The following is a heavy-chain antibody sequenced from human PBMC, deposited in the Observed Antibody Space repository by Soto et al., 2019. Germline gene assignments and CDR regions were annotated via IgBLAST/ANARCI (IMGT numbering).Heavy chain of an antibody. Sequence: QVHLVQSGSELKKPGASVKVSCKASGYTFTSYGINWVRQAPGQGLEWMGWINTNTGNPTYAQGFTGRFVFSLDTSVSPAYLQIGSLKDEDTAVYYCAKLGYCSGGSCLKCDYWGQGALVTVSS. D-gene: IGHD2-15*01. CDR1: GYTFTSYG. V-gene: IGHV7-4-1*01. J-gene: IGHJ4*02. CDR3: AKLGYCSGGSCLKCDY. CDR2: INTNTGNP.